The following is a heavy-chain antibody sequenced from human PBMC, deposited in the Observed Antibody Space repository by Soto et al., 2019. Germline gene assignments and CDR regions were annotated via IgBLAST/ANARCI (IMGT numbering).Heavy chain of an antibody. V-gene: IGHV4-39*01. D-gene: IGHD4-17*01. CDR2: IYYIGNT. CDR1: NGSISSRSSY. Sequence: QLQLQESGSGLVKPSETLSLTCIVSNGSISSRSSYWGWIRQTPGKGLEWIGSIYYIGNTYYNPSLKSRVTISIDTSKTWFSLKRNSVTAADTAVYFCGGQDYVAKGYYFVNWGQGALVTVSS. J-gene: IGHJ4*02. CDR3: GGQDYVAKGYYFVN.